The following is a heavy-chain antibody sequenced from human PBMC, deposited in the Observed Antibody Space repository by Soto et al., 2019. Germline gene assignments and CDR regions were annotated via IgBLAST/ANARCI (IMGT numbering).Heavy chain of an antibody. D-gene: IGHD2-2*02. Sequence: LRLSCAAPGFTFSSYGMHWVRQAPGKGLEWVAVISYDGSNKYYADSVKGRFTISRDNSKNTLYLQMNSLRAEDTAVYYCAKVGYCSSTSCYRTPMAFDYWGQGTLVTVSS. CDR3: AKVGYCSSTSCYRTPMAFDY. CDR2: ISYDGSNK. J-gene: IGHJ4*02. V-gene: IGHV3-30*18. CDR1: GFTFSSYG.